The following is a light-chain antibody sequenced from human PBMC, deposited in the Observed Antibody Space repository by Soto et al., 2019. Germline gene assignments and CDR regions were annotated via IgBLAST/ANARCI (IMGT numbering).Light chain of an antibody. J-gene: IGKJ1*01. CDR2: AAS. CDR3: QKYNSAPRT. V-gene: IGKV1-27*01. CDR1: QSISSY. Sequence: DIQMTQSPSSLSASVGDRVTITCRASQSISSYLSWYQQKPGKVPKLLIYAASTLQSGVPSRFSGSGSGTDFTLTISSLQPEDVATYYCQKYNSAPRTCGQGTKV.